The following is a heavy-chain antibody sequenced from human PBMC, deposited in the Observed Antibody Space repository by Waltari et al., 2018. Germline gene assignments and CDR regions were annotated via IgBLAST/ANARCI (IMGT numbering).Heavy chain of an antibody. D-gene: IGHD5-12*01. Sequence: QVQLQESGPGLVKPSETLSLTCNVSGGSIGTYYWSWIRESPGKGLEWIGYIEYSGTTDYNPSLKSRVTIAVDPSKHQFSLKVTSVTAADTAIYYCARLVATYWNFDLWGR. CDR3: ARLVATYWNFDL. J-gene: IGHJ2*01. V-gene: IGHV4-59*01. CDR2: IEYSGTT. CDR1: GGSIGTYY.